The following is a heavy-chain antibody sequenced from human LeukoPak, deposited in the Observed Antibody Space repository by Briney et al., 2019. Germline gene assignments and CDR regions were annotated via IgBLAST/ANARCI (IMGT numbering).Heavy chain of an antibody. J-gene: IGHJ4*02. V-gene: IGHV4-59*01. CDR1: GGSISSYY. CDR3: ARAGYSGYDYDY. D-gene: IGHD5-12*01. CDR2: IYYSGST. Sequence: SETLSLTCTVSGGSISSYYWSWIRQPPGKGLEWIGYIYYSGSTNYNPSLKSRVTISVDTSKNQFSLKLSSVTAADTAVYYCARAGYSGYDYDYWGQGTLVTVSS.